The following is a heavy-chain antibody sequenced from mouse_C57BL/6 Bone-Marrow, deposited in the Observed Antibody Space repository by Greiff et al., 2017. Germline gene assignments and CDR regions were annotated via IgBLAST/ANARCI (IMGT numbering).Heavy chain of an antibody. CDR2: IYPSDSET. V-gene: IGHV1-61*01. J-gene: IGHJ4*01. CDR3: ARSLQRCHYYAMDY. D-gene: IGHD1-1*01. Sequence: QVQLQQPGAELVRPGSSVKLSCKASGYTFTSYWMDWVKQRPGQGLEWIGNIYPSDSETHYNQKFKDKATLTVDKSSSTAYMQLSSLTSEDSAVYYCARSLQRCHYYAMDYWGQGTSVTVSS. CDR1: GYTFTSYW.